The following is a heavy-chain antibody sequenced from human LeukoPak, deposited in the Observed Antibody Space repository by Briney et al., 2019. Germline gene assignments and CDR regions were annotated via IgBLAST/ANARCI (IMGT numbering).Heavy chain of an antibody. Sequence: SETLSLTCTVSGGSISSGSYYWSWIRQPAGKGLEWIGSIYYSGSTYYNPSLKSRVTISVDTSKNQFSLKLSSVTAADTAVYYCANGWGYGGPFDYWGQGTLVTVSS. J-gene: IGHJ4*02. D-gene: IGHD5-18*01. CDR2: IYYSGST. CDR1: GGSISSGSYY. V-gene: IGHV4-39*01. CDR3: ANGWGYGGPFDY.